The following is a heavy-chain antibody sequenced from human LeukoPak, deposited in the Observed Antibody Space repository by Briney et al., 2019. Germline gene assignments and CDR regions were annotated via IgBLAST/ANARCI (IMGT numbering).Heavy chain of an antibody. D-gene: IGHD3-10*01. J-gene: IGHJ4*02. V-gene: IGHV1-18*01. CDR3: ARVLYGSGSYYFDY. CDR1: GYTFTSYG. Sequence: ASVKVSCKASGYTFTSYGISWVRQAPGQGLEWMGWISAYNGNTNYAQKLQGRVTMTTDTSTSTAYMELRSLGSDATAVYYCARVLYGSGSYYFDYWGQGTLVTVSS. CDR2: ISAYNGNT.